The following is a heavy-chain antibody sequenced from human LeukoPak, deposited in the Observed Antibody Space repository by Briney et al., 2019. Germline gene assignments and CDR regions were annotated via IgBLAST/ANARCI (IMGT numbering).Heavy chain of an antibody. V-gene: IGHV3-30-3*01. CDR3: ARDLGDYGDFNWFDP. Sequence: PGGSLRLSCAASGFTFSSYAMHWVRQAPGKGLEWVAVISYDGSNKYYADSVKGRFTISRDNSKNTLYLQMNSLRAEDTAVYYCARDLGDYGDFNWFDPWGQGTLVTVSS. CDR1: GFTFSSYA. D-gene: IGHD4-17*01. J-gene: IGHJ5*02. CDR2: ISYDGSNK.